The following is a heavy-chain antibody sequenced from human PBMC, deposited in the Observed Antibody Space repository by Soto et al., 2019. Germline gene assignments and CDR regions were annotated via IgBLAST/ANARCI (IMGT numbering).Heavy chain of an antibody. V-gene: IGHV3-30-3*01. CDR3: AREGGANLYYFYYMDV. D-gene: IGHD2-15*01. CDR1: GFTFSSYA. J-gene: IGHJ6*03. CDR2: MSYDGSNK. Sequence: PGGSLRLSCAASGFTFSSYAMYWVRQAPGKGLEWVAVMSYDGSNKYYADSVKGRFTISRDNSNNTLYLQVNSLRAEDTAVYFCAREGGANLYYFYYMDVWGKGTTVTVSS.